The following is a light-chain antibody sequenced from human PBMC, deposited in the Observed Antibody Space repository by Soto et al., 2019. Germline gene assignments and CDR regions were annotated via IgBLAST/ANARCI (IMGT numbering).Light chain of an antibody. CDR3: EAWDSSLSAGV. CDR1: RSNIGNNY. J-gene: IGLJ3*02. CDR2: DND. Sequence: QSVLTQPPSVSAAPGQKVIVSCSGSRSNIGNNYVSWYQHLPGTAPKLLIYDNDKRPSGIPDRFSASKSGTSATLGITGLQTGDEADYYCEAWDSSLSAGVFGGGTKLTVL. V-gene: IGLV1-51*01.